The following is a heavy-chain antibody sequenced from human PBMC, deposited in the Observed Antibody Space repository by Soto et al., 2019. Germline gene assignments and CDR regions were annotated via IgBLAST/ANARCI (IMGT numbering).Heavy chain of an antibody. V-gene: IGHV4-59*01. CDR1: GGSISSYY. J-gene: IGHJ5*02. CDR2: IYYSGST. D-gene: IGHD6-6*01. Sequence: PSETLSLTCTVSGGSISSYYWSWLRQPPGKGLEWIGYIYYSGSTNYNPSLKSRVTISVDTSKNQFSLKLSSVTAADTAVYYCERQSIAAQAGWFDPWGQGTLVTVSS. CDR3: ERQSIAAQAGWFDP.